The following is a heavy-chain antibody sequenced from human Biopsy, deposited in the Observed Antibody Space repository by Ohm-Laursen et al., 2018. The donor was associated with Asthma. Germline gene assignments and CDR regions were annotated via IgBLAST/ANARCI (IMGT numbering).Heavy chain of an antibody. V-gene: IGHV4-39*07. Sequence: TLSLTCTVSGGSISSSSYYWGWIRQPPGKGLEWIGSIYYSGSTYYNPSLKSRVSISLDTSKNQFSLSLTSVTAADTAVYYCARTTYGDDGFDPWGQGTLVTVSS. D-gene: IGHD4-17*01. CDR1: GGSISSSSYY. CDR2: IYYSGST. CDR3: ARTTYGDDGFDP. J-gene: IGHJ5*02.